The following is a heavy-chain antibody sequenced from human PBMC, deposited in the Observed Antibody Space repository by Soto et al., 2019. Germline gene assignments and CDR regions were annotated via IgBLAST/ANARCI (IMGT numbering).Heavy chain of an antibody. V-gene: IGHV3-23*01. J-gene: IGHJ3*02. Sequence: EVELLESGAGLVQPGGSLRLSCAASGFTFSSYAMSWVRQATGKGLEWVSVISGSDDRTFYENSVKGRFTINRDNSKNTLYLKMNSLRAEDTAVYYCAKGSGASPSDVLDIWGQGTMVTVSS. D-gene: IGHD3-3*01. CDR1: GFTFSSYA. CDR2: ISGSDDRT. CDR3: AKGSGASPSDVLDI.